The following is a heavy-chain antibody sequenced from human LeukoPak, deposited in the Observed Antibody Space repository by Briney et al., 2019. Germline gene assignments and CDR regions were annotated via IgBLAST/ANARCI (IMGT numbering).Heavy chain of an antibody. D-gene: IGHD3-10*01. CDR1: GFTFSSYA. CDR2: IYSGGST. Sequence: PGGSLRLSCAASGFTFSSYAMSWVRQAPGKGLEWVSIIYSGGSTYYADSVKGRFTISRDNSKNTLYLQMNSLRAEDTAVYYCARDERYYYGSGSLTGGPVYGMDVWGQGTTVTVSS. V-gene: IGHV3-66*01. CDR3: ARDERYYYGSGSLTGGPVYGMDV. J-gene: IGHJ6*02.